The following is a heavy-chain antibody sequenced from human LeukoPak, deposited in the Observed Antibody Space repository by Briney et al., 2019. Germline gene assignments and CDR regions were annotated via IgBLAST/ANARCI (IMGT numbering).Heavy chain of an antibody. Sequence: ASVKVSCKASGYTFTSYYMYWVRQAPGQGLEWMGIITPSGGSTSYAQKFQGRVAMTRDTSISTAYMELSRLRSDDTAVYYCARGGYSYGYHYYYYGMDVWGQGTTVTVSS. CDR3: ARGGYSYGYHYYYYGMDV. CDR2: ITPSGGST. V-gene: IGHV1-46*01. J-gene: IGHJ6*02. D-gene: IGHD5-18*01. CDR1: GYTFTSYY.